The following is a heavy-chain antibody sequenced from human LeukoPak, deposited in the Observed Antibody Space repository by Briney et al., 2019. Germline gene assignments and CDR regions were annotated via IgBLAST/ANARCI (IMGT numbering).Heavy chain of an antibody. Sequence: GGSLRLSCAASGFTFSSYGMHWVRQTPGKGLEWVSCIGSSGSTIYYADSVKGRFTISRDNGKNSLYLQMNSLRAEDTAVYYCARVAPGISFYFYMDVWGKGTTVTVSS. J-gene: IGHJ6*04. CDR1: GFTFSSYG. CDR2: IGSSGSTI. D-gene: IGHD1-14*01. V-gene: IGHV3-48*04. CDR3: ARVAPGISFYFYMDV.